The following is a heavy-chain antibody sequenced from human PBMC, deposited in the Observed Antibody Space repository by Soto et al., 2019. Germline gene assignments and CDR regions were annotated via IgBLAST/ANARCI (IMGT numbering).Heavy chain of an antibody. D-gene: IGHD4-17*01. V-gene: IGHV3-30-3*01. J-gene: IGHJ4*02. CDR2: ISDDGTNK. CDR1: GFTFSSYA. CDR3: VRRLTTTVTAMGY. Sequence: QVQLEESGGGVVQPGRSLRLSCKGSGFTFSSYAIQWVRQAPGKGLGWVAAISDDGTNKHTADSVKGRFTISRDNSRNTVYLQVNSLRVEDTAVYYCVRRLTTTVTAMGYWGQGTPVNVSS.